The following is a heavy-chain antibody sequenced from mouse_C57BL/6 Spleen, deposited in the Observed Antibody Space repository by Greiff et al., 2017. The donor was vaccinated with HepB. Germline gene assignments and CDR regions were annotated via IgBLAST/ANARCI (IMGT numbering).Heavy chain of an antibody. CDR2: ISYDGSN. V-gene: IGHV3-6*01. CDR3: ASYYYGSSYGWYFDV. Sequence: EVQRVESGPGLVKPSQSLSLTCSVTGYSITSGYYWNWIRQFPGNKLEWMGYISYDGSNNYNPSLKNRIPITRDTSKNQFFLMLNSVTTEDTATYYCASYYYGSSYGWYFDVWGTGTTVTVSS. J-gene: IGHJ1*03. D-gene: IGHD1-1*01. CDR1: GYSITSGYY.